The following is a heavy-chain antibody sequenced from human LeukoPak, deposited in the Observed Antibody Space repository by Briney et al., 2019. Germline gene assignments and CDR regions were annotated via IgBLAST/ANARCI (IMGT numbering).Heavy chain of an antibody. CDR3: ARALAVAGSVGGLVD. Sequence: AGGSLRLSCAASGFSFSNYAMHWVRQAPGKGLEWVAVISYDGSNKYYADSVKGRFTISRDNSKNTLYLQMNSLRAEDTAVYYCARALAVAGSVGGLVDWGQXTLVTVSS. D-gene: IGHD6-19*01. V-gene: IGHV3-30-3*01. CDR1: GFSFSNYA. J-gene: IGHJ4*02. CDR2: ISYDGSNK.